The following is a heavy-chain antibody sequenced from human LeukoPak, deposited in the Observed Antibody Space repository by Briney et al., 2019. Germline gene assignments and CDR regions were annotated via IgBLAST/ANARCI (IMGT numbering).Heavy chain of an antibody. CDR3: ARALVPATHRLSS. CDR2: INPNSGDT. V-gene: IGHV1-2*02. CDR1: GYTFTGYY. J-gene: IGHJ5*02. Sequence: ASVKVSCMASGYTFTGYYMHWVRQAPGQGLEWMGWINPNSGDTKYAQKIQGRVTMTRDTSISTAYMDLSRLTSDDTAVYYCARALVPATHRLSSWGQGTLVTVSS. D-gene: IGHD2-2*01.